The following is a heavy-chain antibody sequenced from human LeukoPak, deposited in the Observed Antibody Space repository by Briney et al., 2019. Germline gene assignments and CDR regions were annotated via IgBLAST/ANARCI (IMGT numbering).Heavy chain of an antibody. Sequence: SVKVSCKASGGTFSSYAISWVRQAPGQGLEWMGGIIPIFGTANYAQKFQGRVTITADKSTSTAYMELSSLRSEDTAVYYCASRAGLLHNRGYCSSTSCYYYYYYYMDVWGKGTTVTVSS. CDR1: GGTFSSYA. CDR3: ASRAGLLHNRGYCSSTSCYYYYYYYMDV. D-gene: IGHD2-2*01. J-gene: IGHJ6*03. V-gene: IGHV1-69*06. CDR2: IIPIFGTA.